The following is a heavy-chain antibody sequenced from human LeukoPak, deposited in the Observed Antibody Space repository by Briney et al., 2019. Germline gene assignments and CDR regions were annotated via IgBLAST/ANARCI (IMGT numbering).Heavy chain of an antibody. J-gene: IGHJ5*02. Sequence: SETLSLACTVSGGSVSSGSYYWSWIRQPPGKGLEWIGFIHNSGSTKYNPSLMSRVTISVDTSKNQFSLKLSSVTAAETAVYYCARGGASSIPFDPWGQGTLVTVSS. CDR1: GGSVSSGSYY. V-gene: IGHV4-61*01. CDR2: IHNSGST. D-gene: IGHD2-2*01. CDR3: ARGGASSIPFDP.